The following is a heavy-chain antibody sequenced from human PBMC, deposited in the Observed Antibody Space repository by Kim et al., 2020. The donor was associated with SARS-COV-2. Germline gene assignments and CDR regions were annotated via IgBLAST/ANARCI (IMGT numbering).Heavy chain of an antibody. CDR2: INHSGST. J-gene: IGHJ4*02. D-gene: IGHD1-1*01. V-gene: IGHV4-34*01. CDR1: GGSFSGYY. CDR3: ARGPRWGTYYFDY. Sequence: SETLSLTCAVYGGSFSGYYWSWIRQPPGKGLEWIGEINHSGSTNSNPSLKSRVTISVDTSKNQFSLKLSSVTAADTAVYYCARGPRWGTYYFDYWGQGTLVTVSS.